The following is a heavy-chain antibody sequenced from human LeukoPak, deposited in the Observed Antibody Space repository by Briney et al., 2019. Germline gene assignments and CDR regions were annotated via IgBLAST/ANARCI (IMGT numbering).Heavy chain of an antibody. V-gene: IGHV3-23*01. CDR2: ISGRGDST. D-gene: IGHD6-13*01. CDR3: AKAIAAPVWYLDL. J-gene: IGHJ2*01. Sequence: PGGSLRLSCAASGFTFSSYAMSWVRQAPGKGLEWVSAISGRGDSTYYADSVKGRFTIPRDNSRNTLYLQMNTLRAEDTAVYYCAKAIAAPVWYLDLWGRGTLVTVSS. CDR1: GFTFSSYA.